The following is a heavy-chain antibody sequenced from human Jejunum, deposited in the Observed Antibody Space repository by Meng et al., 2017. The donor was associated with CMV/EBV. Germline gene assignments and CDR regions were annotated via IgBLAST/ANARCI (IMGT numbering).Heavy chain of an antibody. Sequence: FSDNWMNWVRQAPGKGLVWVSRIDFDGSSRIYADSVKDRFTVSRDNAKNTLYLQIHSLRVEDTAVYFCARDRYCTTTTCDIPGWFDPWGQGTLVTVSS. D-gene: IGHD2/OR15-2a*01. CDR1: FSDNW. CDR2: IDFDGSSR. J-gene: IGHJ5*02. CDR3: ARDRYCTTTTCDIPGWFDP. V-gene: IGHV3-74*01.